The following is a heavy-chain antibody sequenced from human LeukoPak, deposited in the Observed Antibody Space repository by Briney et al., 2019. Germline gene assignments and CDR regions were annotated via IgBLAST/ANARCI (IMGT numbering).Heavy chain of an antibody. CDR1: GGSFSGYY. CDR3: ARGLGHYDSSGYYWIVAFDI. V-gene: IGHV4-34*01. J-gene: IGHJ3*02. Sequence: SETLSLTCAVYGGSFSGYYWSWIRQPPGKGLEWIGEINHSGSTNYNPSLKSRVTISVDTSKNQFSLKLSSETAADTAVYYCARGLGHYDSSGYYWIVAFDIWGQGTMVTVSS. D-gene: IGHD3-22*01. CDR2: INHSGST.